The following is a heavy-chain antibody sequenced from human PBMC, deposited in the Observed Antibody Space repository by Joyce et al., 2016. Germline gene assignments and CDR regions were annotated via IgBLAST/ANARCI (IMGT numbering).Heavy chain of an antibody. CDR1: GFTFNSYE. Sequence: EVQLVESGGGLVQPGGSLRRSCEASGFTFNSYEMNWVRQVPEKGLECVSYISSSGSTTYYADSVKGRFTISRDDAKNSLFLQMNSLRAEDTAVYYCARGKADYFFDFWGQGTLVAVSS. CDR3: ARGKADYFFDF. V-gene: IGHV3-48*03. D-gene: IGHD6-13*01. CDR2: ISSSGSTT. J-gene: IGHJ4*02.